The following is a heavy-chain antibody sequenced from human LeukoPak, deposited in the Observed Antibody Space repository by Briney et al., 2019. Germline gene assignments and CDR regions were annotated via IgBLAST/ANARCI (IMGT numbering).Heavy chain of an antibody. CDR1: GGSFSGYY. Sequence: SETLSLTCAVYGGSFSGYYWNWIRQPPGKGLEWIGEINHSGSTNYNPSLKSRVTISVDTSKNQFSLKLSSVTAADTAVYYCARHQRITMIVVVIKGNWFDPWGQGTLVTVSS. V-gene: IGHV4-34*01. CDR2: INHSGST. CDR3: ARHQRITMIVVVIKGNWFDP. J-gene: IGHJ5*02. D-gene: IGHD3-22*01.